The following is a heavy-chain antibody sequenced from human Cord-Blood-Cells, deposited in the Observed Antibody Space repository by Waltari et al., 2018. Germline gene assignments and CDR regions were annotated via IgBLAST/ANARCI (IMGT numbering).Heavy chain of an antibody. J-gene: IGHJ4*02. CDR1: GFTLSCYS. CDR3: ARGGAARY. V-gene: IGHV3-21*01. Sequence: EVQLVGSGGGMVKPGGSLRLSCAGSGFTLSCYSMNWVRQAPGKGLEWVSSISSSSSYIYYADSVKGRFTSSRDNAKNSLYLQMNSLRAEDTAVYYCARGGAARYWGQGTLVTVSS. CDR2: ISSSSSYI. D-gene: IGHD6-6*01.